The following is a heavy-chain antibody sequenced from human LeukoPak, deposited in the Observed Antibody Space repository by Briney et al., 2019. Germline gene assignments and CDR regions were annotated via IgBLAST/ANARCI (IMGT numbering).Heavy chain of an antibody. CDR1: GFTFSDYY. D-gene: IGHD3-10*01. CDR2: IYHSGST. J-gene: IGHJ4*02. Sequence: PGGSLRLSCAASGFTFSDYYMSWIRQAPGKGLEWIGSIYHSGSTYYNPSLKSRVTISVDTSKNQFSLKLSSVTAADTAVYYCARSRLNYYGSGSSGFDYWGQGTLVTVSS. CDR3: ARSRLNYYGSGSSGFDY. V-gene: IGHV4-38-2*01.